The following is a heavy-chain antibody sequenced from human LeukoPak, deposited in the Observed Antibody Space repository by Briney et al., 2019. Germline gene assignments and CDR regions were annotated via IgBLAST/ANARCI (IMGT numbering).Heavy chain of an antibody. CDR2: IYYSGST. V-gene: IGHV4-59*01. J-gene: IGHJ6*02. CDR1: GGSISSYY. CDR3: ARAYGMDV. Sequence: SETLSLTCTVSGGSISSYYWSWIRQPPGKGLEWIGYIYYSGSTNYNPSLKSRVTISVDTSKNQFSLKLSSVTAADTAVYYCARAYGMDVWGQGTTITVSS.